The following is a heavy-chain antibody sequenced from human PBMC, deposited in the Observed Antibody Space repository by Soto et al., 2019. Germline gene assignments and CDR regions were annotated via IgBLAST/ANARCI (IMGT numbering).Heavy chain of an antibody. Sequence: QVQLQESGPGLVKPSGTLSLTCTVSSGSISSTNWWSWVRQPPGKGLEGIGEIYHSGSINYNPSLNSRVTISEDKSKNHFSLTLSSVTAADTAVYYCGRALRGFSAFDIWGQGTLVTVSS. V-gene: IGHV4-4*02. CDR1: SGSISSTNW. J-gene: IGHJ3*02. CDR2: IYHSGSI. CDR3: GRALRGFSAFDI. D-gene: IGHD3-16*01.